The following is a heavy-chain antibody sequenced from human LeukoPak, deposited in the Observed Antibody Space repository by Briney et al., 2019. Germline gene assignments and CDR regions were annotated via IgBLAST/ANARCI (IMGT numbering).Heavy chain of an antibody. CDR2: IYTNGIT. V-gene: IGHV4-4*07. D-gene: IGHD6-19*01. J-gene: IGHJ4*02. Sequence: SDTLSLICTVSGDSLSSYYWSWIRQPPGEGLEWIGRIYTNGITNYNPSLKSRVTMSVDTSKSQFSLKLSSVTAADTAVYYCAREGYSTGWYPDYWGQGTLVTVSS. CDR3: AREGYSTGWYPDY. CDR1: GDSLSSYY.